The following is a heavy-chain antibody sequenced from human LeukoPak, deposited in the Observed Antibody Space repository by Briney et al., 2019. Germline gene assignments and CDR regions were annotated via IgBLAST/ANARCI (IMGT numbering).Heavy chain of an antibody. CDR2: SNDSGGT. Sequence: SETLSLTCAVYGGTFSGYYWSWIRQPPGKRLEWVGESNDSGGTNYNPSLKSRVTISADKSKNQVSLKLTSVTAADTAVYYCARLSVIVGAALEYYYYHMDVWGQGTTVTVSS. V-gene: IGHV4-34*01. J-gene: IGHJ6*03. CDR1: GGTFSGYY. CDR3: ARLSVIVGAALEYYYYHMDV. D-gene: IGHD1-26*01.